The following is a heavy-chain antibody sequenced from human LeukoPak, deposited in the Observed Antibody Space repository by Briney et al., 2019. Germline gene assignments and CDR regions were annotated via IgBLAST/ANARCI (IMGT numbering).Heavy chain of an antibody. D-gene: IGHD2-2*01. CDR1: GFTFSDYY. V-gene: IGHV3-11*04. J-gene: IGHJ4*02. CDR2: ISSSGSTI. Sequence: GGSLRLSCAASGFTFSDYYMSWIRQAPGKGLEWVSYISSSGSTIYYADSVKGRFTISRDNAKNSLYLQMNSLRAEDTAVYYCARWDHCSSTSCPRDYWGQGTLVTVSS. CDR3: ARWDHCSSTSCPRDY.